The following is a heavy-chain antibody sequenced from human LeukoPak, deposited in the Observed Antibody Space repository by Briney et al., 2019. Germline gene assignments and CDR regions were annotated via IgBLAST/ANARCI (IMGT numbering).Heavy chain of an antibody. D-gene: IGHD3-10*01. J-gene: IGHJ5*02. CDR1: GGSISGSSYY. V-gene: IGHV4-39*07. Sequence: SETLSLTCTVSGGSISGSSYYWGWIRQPPGKGLEWIGSIYYSGSTYYNPSLKSRVTISVDTSKNQFSLKLSSVTAADTAVYYCARVMYYYGSGSVDWFDPWGQGTLVTVSS. CDR3: ARVMYYYGSGSVDWFDP. CDR2: IYYSGST.